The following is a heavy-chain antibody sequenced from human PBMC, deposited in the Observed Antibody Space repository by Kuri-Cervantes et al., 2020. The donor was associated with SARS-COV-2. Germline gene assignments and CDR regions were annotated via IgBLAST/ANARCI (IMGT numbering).Heavy chain of an antibody. V-gene: IGHV1-24*01. CDR2: FDPEDGET. CDR1: GYTLTELS. J-gene: IGHJ4*02. CDR3: ARGLEGNY. D-gene: IGHD1-1*01. Sequence: ASVKVSCKVSGYTLTELSMHWVRQAPGKGLEWMGGFDPEDGETIYAQKFQGRVTMTTDTSTSTAYMELRSLRSDDTAVYYCARGLEGNYWGQGTLVTVSS.